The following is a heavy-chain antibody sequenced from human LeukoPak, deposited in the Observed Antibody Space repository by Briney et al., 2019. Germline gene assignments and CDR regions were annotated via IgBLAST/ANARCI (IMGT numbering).Heavy chain of an antibody. D-gene: IGHD3-22*01. CDR1: GYSFTVFW. V-gene: IGHV5-51*01. J-gene: IGHJ3*02. CDR2: FYPVSSAT. Sequence: TGASLKNSCMGSGYSFTVFWIGWVCQLSGIVLVALVIFYPVSSATRYSPSFQGQGPLSGGESVTTAYLQWSSLKASDTAMYYCARQDYDSSGYYYRNDAFDIWGQGTMVTVSS. CDR3: ARQDYDSSGYYYRNDAFDI.